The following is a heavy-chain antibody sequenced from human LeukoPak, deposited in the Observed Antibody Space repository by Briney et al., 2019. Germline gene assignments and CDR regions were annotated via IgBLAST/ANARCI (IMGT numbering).Heavy chain of an antibody. CDR2: IYTSGST. V-gene: IGHV4-4*09. CDR3: ARVYYDILTGPDHFDY. J-gene: IGHJ4*02. Sequence: SETLSLTCTVSGVSISNYYWSWIRQSPGMGLEWIGHIYTSGSTNYNPSLKSRVTISVDTSKNQFSLKLSSVTAADTAVYYCARVYYDILTGPDHFDYWGQGTLVTVSS. CDR1: GVSISNYY. D-gene: IGHD3-9*01.